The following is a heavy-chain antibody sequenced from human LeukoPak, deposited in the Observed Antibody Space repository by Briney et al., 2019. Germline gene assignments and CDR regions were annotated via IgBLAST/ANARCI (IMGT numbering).Heavy chain of an antibody. CDR2: INPNSGGT. V-gene: IGHV1-2*02. D-gene: IGHD3-22*01. J-gene: IGHJ4*02. CDR1: GYTFTGYY. Sequence: GASVKVSCKASGYTFTGYYMHWVRQAPGQGLEWMGWINPNSGGTNYAQKFQGRVTMTRDTSISTAYMELSRLRSDDTAVYCCARDLLPSTMITYPIDYWGQGTLITVSS. CDR3: ARDLLPSTMITYPIDY.